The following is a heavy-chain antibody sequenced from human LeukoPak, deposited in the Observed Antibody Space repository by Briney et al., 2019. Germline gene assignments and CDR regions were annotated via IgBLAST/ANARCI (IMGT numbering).Heavy chain of an antibody. CDR1: GGSFSGYY. CDR3: ARRTVTNGWFRIDY. D-gene: IGHD6-19*01. CDR2: INHSGST. V-gene: IGHV4-34*01. Sequence: SETLSLTCAVYGGSFSGYYWSWIRQPPGKGLEWIGEINHSGSTNYNPSLKSRVTISVDTSKNEFSLKLSSATAADTALYYCARRTVTNGWFRIDYWGQGSLVIVSS. J-gene: IGHJ4*02.